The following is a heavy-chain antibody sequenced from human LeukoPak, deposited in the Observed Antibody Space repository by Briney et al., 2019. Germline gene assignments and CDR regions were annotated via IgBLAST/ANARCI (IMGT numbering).Heavy chain of an antibody. V-gene: IGHV4-59*01. J-gene: IGHJ4*02. CDR3: ARAQAPSAALYDY. Sequence: SETLSLTCTVSGGSLSSYYWSWIRQPPGKGLEWIGYIYYSGNTNYNPSLKSRVTMSVDTSKNQFSLKLSSVTAADTAVYYCARAQAPSAALYDYWGQGTLVTVSS. CDR2: IYYSGNT. D-gene: IGHD2-15*01. CDR1: GGSLSSYY.